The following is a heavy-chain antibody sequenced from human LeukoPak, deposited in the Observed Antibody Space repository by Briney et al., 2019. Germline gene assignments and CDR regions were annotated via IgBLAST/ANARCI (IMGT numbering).Heavy chain of an antibody. CDR2: ISAYNGNT. D-gene: IGHD6-19*01. CDR3: ARAQRGYSSGWYSTYFDY. J-gene: IGHJ4*02. Sequence: APVKASCKASGYTFTSYGISWVRQAPGQGLEWMGWISAYNGNTNYAQKLQGRVTMTTDTSTSTAYMELRSLRSDDTAVYYCARAQRGYSSGWYSTYFDYRGQGTLVTVSS. V-gene: IGHV1-18*04. CDR1: GYTFTSYG.